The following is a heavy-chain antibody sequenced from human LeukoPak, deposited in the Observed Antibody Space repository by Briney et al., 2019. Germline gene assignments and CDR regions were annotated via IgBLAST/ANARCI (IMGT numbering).Heavy chain of an antibody. V-gene: IGHV1-2*02. CDR2: INPNSGDT. J-gene: IGHJ4*02. CDR3: ARVRYRLAELYFDS. Sequence: ASVKVSCKASGYIFTGYYMHWVRQAPGQGLEWMGWINPNSGDTNYAQKFQGRVTMTRDTSISTAYMELSRLRSDDTAVYYCARVRYRLAELYFDSWGQGPLVPASS. D-gene: IGHD6-19*01. CDR1: GYIFTGYY.